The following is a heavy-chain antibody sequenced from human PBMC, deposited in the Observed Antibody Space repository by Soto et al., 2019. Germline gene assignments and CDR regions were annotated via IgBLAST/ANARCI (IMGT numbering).Heavy chain of an antibody. V-gene: IGHV1-3*01. J-gene: IGHJ5*02. CDR2: INAANGDT. CDR3: VRRHVSATGIDWFDP. D-gene: IGHD6-13*01. Sequence: QVQLVQSGTEVKKPGASVKVSCKASGYTFTSYGIHWVRQAPGQRLEWMGWINAANGDTKYSPKFQGRVTIVSDTSASTADMEVSSLRSEDTAVYYCVRRHVSATGIDWFDPLGQGTLVTVSS. CDR1: GYTFTSYG.